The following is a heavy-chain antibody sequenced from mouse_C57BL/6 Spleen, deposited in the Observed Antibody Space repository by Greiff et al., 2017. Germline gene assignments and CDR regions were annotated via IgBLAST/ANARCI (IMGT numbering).Heavy chain of an antibody. CDR2: IDPNSGGT. CDR3: ARDPFAY. V-gene: IGHV1-72*01. Sequence: QVQLQQPGAELVKPGASVKLSCKASGYTFTSYWMHWVKQRPGRGLEWSGRIDPNSGGTKYNEKFKSKATLTVDKPSSTAYMQLSSRTSEDSAVYYCARDPFAYWGQGTLVTVSA. CDR1: GYTFTSYW. J-gene: IGHJ3*01.